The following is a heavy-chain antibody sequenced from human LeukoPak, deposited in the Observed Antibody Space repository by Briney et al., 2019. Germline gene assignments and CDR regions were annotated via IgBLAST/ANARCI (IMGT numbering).Heavy chain of an antibody. CDR3: ARGGQQLAPYWYFDL. J-gene: IGHJ2*01. D-gene: IGHD6-13*01. V-gene: IGHV4-59*01. CDR1: SGSISSYY. Sequence: NSSETLSLTCTVSSGSISSYYWSWIRQPPGKGLEWIGYIYYSGSTNYNPSLKSRVTISVDTSKNQFSLKLSSVTAADTAVYYCARGGQQLAPYWYFDLWGRGTLVTVSS. CDR2: IYYSGST.